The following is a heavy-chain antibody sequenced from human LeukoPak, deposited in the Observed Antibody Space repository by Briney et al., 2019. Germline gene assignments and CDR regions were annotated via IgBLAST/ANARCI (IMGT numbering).Heavy chain of an antibody. CDR2: ISGSGGST. CDR3: HLIDNDSVF. J-gene: IGHJ4*02. Sequence: AGGSLRLSCAASGFTVTSKRMSWVRQAPGKGLEWVSAISGSGGSTYYADSVKGRFTISRDNSKNTLYLQMSSLRAEDTAVYYCHLIDNDSVFWGQGTLVTVSS. V-gene: IGHV3-23*01. D-gene: IGHD1-1*01. CDR1: GFTVTSKR.